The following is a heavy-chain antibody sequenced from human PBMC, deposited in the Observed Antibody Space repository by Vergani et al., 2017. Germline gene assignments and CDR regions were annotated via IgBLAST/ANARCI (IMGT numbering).Heavy chain of an antibody. V-gene: IGHV3-15*01. Sequence: EVQLVESGGGLVKPGGSLRLSCAASGFTFSNAWMSWVRQAPGKGLEWVGRIKSKTDGGTTDYAAPVKGRVTISRDDSKNTMYLQMNSLKTEDTAVSYCTTVTVTTPTYYGMDVWGQGTTVTVSS. D-gene: IGHD4-11*01. J-gene: IGHJ6*02. CDR3: TTVTVTTPTYYGMDV. CDR1: GFTFSNAW. CDR2: IKSKTDGGTT.